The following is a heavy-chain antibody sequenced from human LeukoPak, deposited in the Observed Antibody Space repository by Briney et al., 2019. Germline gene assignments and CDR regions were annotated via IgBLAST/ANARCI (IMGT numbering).Heavy chain of an antibody. D-gene: IGHD3-9*01. Sequence: GASVKVSCKASGYTFTGYYMHWVRQAPGQGLEWMGWINPNSGGTNYAQKFQGRVTMTRDTSISTAYMELSSLRSDDTAVYYCARRSGYDILTGYYRPELDYWGQGTLVTVSS. CDR2: INPNSGGT. CDR1: GYTFTGYY. CDR3: ARRSGYDILTGYYRPELDY. J-gene: IGHJ4*02. V-gene: IGHV1-2*02.